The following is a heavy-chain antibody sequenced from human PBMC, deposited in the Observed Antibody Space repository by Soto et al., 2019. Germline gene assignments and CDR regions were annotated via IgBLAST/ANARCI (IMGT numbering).Heavy chain of an antibody. V-gene: IGHV3-30-3*01. Sequence: QVQLVESGGGVVQPGRSLRLSCAASGFTFSSYAMHWVRQAPGKGLEWVAVISYDGSNKYYADSVKGRFTISRDNSKNTLYLQMNSLRAEDTAVYYCARGGEDWGPGTLVTVSS. J-gene: IGHJ4*02. CDR1: GFTFSSYA. D-gene: IGHD3-10*01. CDR3: ARGGED. CDR2: ISYDGSNK.